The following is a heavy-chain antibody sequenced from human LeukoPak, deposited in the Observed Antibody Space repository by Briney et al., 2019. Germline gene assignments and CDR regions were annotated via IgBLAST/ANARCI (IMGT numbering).Heavy chain of an antibody. Sequence: GGSLRLSCSASGFTFRDYPIHWVRQAPGEGLQYVSAISSAGGTIYYADSVRGRFTISRDNSKNTLYLQMSSLRAEDTALYYCVKVGDSGYGEYYQHWGQGTLVTVSS. V-gene: IGHV3-64D*06. D-gene: IGHD5-12*01. J-gene: IGHJ1*01. CDR1: GFTFRDYP. CDR3: VKVGDSGYGEYYQH. CDR2: ISSAGGTI.